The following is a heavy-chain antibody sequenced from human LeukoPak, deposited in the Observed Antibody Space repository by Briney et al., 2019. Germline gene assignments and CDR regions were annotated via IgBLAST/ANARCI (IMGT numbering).Heavy chain of an antibody. CDR1: GFTFSSYG. D-gene: IGHD5-18*01. CDR2: IRYDGSNK. V-gene: IGHV3-30*02. Sequence: GGSLRLSCAASGFTFSSYGMHWVRQAPGKGLEWVAFIRYDGSNKYYADSVKGRFTISRDNYKNTLYLQMNSLRDEDTAVYYCAKDQATYNYGAPHFDYGGQRTLVTVSS. CDR3: AKDQATYNYGAPHFDY. J-gene: IGHJ4*02.